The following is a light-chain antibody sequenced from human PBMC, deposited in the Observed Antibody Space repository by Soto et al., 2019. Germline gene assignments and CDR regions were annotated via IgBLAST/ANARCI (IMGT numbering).Light chain of an antibody. CDR1: SSDIGAYNF. CDR3: TSWTTSTTMI. CDR2: DVN. V-gene: IGLV2-14*03. J-gene: IGLJ2*01. Sequence: LTQPASVSGSPGQSITISCTGTSSDIGAYNFVSWYQQHPGKAPKLMLYDVNIRPSGVFNRFSGSKSGNTASLTISGLQAEDEADYYCTSWTTSTTMIFGGGTKVTVL.